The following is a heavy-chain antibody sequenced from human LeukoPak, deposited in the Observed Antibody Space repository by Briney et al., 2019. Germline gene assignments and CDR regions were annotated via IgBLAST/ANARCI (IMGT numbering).Heavy chain of an antibody. CDR1: GASFSVNN. CDR2: INHSGTI. D-gene: IGHD3-10*01. Sequence: SETLSLTCAVYGASFSVNNWIWIRQPPGKGLEWIWEINHSGTITYKPSLKSRLTISADTSKNQFSLKLSSVTAADTAVYYCARYCGSENYCISYWGQGTLVTVSS. J-gene: IGHJ4*01. V-gene: IGHV4-34*01. CDR3: ARYCGSENYCISY.